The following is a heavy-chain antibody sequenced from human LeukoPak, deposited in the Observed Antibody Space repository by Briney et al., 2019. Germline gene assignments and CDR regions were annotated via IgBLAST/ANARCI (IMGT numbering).Heavy chain of an antibody. CDR3: ARDQVDTAMVRDLDY. Sequence: GGSLRLSCAASGFTFSSYAMHWVRQAPGKGGEWVAVISYEGRNKYYADSVKGRFTISRDNSKNKLYLQMNSLRAEDTAVYYCARDQVDTAMVRDLDYWGQRTLVTVSS. V-gene: IGHV3-30*04. D-gene: IGHD5-18*01. CDR1: GFTFSSYA. J-gene: IGHJ4*02. CDR2: ISYEGRNK.